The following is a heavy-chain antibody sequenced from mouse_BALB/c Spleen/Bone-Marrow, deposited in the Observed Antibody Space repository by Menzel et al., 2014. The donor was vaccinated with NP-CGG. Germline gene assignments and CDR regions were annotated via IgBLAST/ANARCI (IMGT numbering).Heavy chain of an antibody. J-gene: IGHJ2*01. CDR1: GYAFSVYW. CDR3: ARGGISVDY. Sequence: VQLQQSGAELVRPGSSVKISCEASGYAFSVYWMNWVKQRPGQGLEWIGQIYPGDGDTNYNGKFKGRDTLTADKSSNTAYMQLSSLTSEDSGVYFCARGGISVDYWGQGTTLPVSS. V-gene: IGHV1-80*01. CDR2: IYPGDGDT.